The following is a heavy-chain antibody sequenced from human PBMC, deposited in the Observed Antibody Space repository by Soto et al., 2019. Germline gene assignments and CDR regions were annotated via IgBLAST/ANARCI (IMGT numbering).Heavy chain of an antibody. V-gene: IGHV1-18*01. J-gene: IGHJ5*02. D-gene: IGHD1-20*01. CDR3: ARGIITGPHYPPNWFDP. CDR2: ISAYNGNT. Sequence: ASVKVSCKASGYTFTSYGISWVRQAPGQGLEWMGWISAYNGNTNYAQKLQGRVTMTTDTSTSTAYMELRSLRSDDTAVYYCARGIITGPHYPPNWFDPWGQGTLVTVSS. CDR1: GYTFTSYG.